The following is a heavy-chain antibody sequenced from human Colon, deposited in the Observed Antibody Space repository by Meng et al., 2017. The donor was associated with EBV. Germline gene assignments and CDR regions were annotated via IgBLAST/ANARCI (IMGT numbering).Heavy chain of an antibody. CDR1: GVSISSNIR. CDR2: IDDSGST. CDR3: ARGKQDAWELLAY. D-gene: IGHD1-26*01. Sequence: QVQLQESGPGLVQPSGTLALTCGVSGVSISSNIRWTWVRQPSGKGLEWIGDIDDSGSTNYNPSLNSRISISLDKSKNHFSLKVNSVTAADTAVYYCARGKQDAWELLAYWGQGALVTVSS. V-gene: IGHV4-4*02. J-gene: IGHJ4*02.